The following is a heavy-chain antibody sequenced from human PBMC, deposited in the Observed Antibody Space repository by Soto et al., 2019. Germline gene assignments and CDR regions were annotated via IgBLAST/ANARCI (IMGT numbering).Heavy chain of an antibody. J-gene: IGHJ4*02. D-gene: IGHD1-26*01. Sequence: SETLSLTCGVSGGSISSINWWSWVRQAPGKGLEWLGEIYQSGTTNYNPSLKSRVTMSIDKSKNQFFLNVTSVTAADTAVYYCARGGSYVGFDSWGQGARVTVSS. CDR1: GGSISSINW. V-gene: IGHV4-4*02. CDR3: ARGGSYVGFDS. CDR2: IYQSGTT.